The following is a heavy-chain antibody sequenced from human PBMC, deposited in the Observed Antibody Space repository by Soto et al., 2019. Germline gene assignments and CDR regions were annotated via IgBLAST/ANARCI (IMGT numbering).Heavy chain of an antibody. CDR3: AGETYYYDSSGYYCWFDP. CDR2: IIPIFGTA. CDR1: GGTFSSYA. D-gene: IGHD3-22*01. J-gene: IGHJ5*02. V-gene: IGHV1-69*13. Sequence: SVKVSCKASGGTFSSYAISWVRQAPGQGLEWMGGIIPIFGTANYAQKFQGRVTITADESTSTAYMELSSLRSEDTAVYYCAGETYYYDSSGYYCWFDPWGQGTLVTVSS.